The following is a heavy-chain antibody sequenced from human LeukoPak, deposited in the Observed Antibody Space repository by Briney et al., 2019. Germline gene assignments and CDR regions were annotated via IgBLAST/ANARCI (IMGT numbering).Heavy chain of an antibody. V-gene: IGHV4-39*07. J-gene: IGHJ4*02. CDR1: RGSINSNSYY. D-gene: IGHD3-22*01. CDR2: IYYSGST. CDR3: ARADNLFDSSGYYWTV. Sequence: PSESLSLTATVSRGSINSNSYYWGWIRQPPGKGLEWIANIYYSGSTSYNPSLRSRVTISVDTSKNQFSLRLTSVTAADTAVYYCARADNLFDSSGYYWTVWGQGTLVTVSS.